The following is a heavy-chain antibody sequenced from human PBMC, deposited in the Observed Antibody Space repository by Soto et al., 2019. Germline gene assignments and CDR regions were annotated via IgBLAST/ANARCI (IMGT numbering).Heavy chain of an antibody. CDR3: ARRGDGCFDY. CDR1: GGSISSSNW. Sequence: PSETLSLTCAVSGGSISSSNWWSWVRQPPGKGLEWIGEINHSGSTNYNPSLKSRVTISVDTSKNQFSLKLSSVTAADTAVYYCARRGDGCFDYWGQGTLVTVSS. V-gene: IGHV4-4*02. D-gene: IGHD3-10*01. J-gene: IGHJ4*02. CDR2: INHSGST.